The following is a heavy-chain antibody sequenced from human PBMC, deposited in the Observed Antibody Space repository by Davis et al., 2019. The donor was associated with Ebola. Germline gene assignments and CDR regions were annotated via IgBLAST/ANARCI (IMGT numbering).Heavy chain of an antibody. J-gene: IGHJ6*02. D-gene: IGHD3-10*01. CDR1: GFTFSSYA. Sequence: GGSLRLSCAASGFTFSSYAMSWVRQAPGKGLEWVAVIWYDGSNKYYADSVKGRFTISRDNSKNTLYLQMNSLRAEDTAVYYCASEWFRGRYYYYGMDVWGQGTTVTVSS. CDR2: IWYDGSNK. V-gene: IGHV3-33*08. CDR3: ASEWFRGRYYYYGMDV.